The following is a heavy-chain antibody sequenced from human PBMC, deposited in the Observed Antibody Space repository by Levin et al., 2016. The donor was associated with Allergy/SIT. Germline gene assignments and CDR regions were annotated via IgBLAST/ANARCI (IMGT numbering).Heavy chain of an antibody. CDR2: ISAYNGNT. J-gene: IGHJ4*02. CDR3: ARREGSGSFYRGPFDY. V-gene: IGHV1-18*01. D-gene: IGHD1-26*01. Sequence: WVRQAPGQGLEWMGWISAYNGNTNYAQKLQGRVTMTTDTSTSTAYMELRSLRSDDTAVYYCARREGSGSFYRGPFDYWGQGTLVTVSS.